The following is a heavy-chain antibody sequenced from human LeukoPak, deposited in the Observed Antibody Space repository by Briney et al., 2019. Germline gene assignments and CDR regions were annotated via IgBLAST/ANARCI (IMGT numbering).Heavy chain of an antibody. CDR1: GGSFGGYY. J-gene: IGHJ1*01. V-gene: IGHV4-34*01. CDR3: ARHSMYSISSGYNL. CDR2: INDSGSS. Sequence: SETLSLTCAVYGGSFGGYYWSWIRQPPGKGLEWIGEINDSGSSNYIPSLKSRVTISVDRSKNQFSLWLSSVTAADTAMYYCARHSMYSISSGYNLWGQGTLVTVSS. D-gene: IGHD6-19*01.